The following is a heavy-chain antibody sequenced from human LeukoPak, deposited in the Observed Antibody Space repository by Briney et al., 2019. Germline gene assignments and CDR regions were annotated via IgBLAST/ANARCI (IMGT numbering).Heavy chain of an antibody. CDR3: AKGTDYYYYYYMDV. CDR2: ISGSGGST. Sequence: GGSLRLSCAASGFTFSSYAMSWVRQAPGKGLEWVSAISGSGGSTYYADSVKGRFTISRDNSKNTLYLQMNSLRAEDTAVYYCAKGTDYYYYYYMDVWGKGTTVFVSS. J-gene: IGHJ6*03. V-gene: IGHV3-23*01. CDR1: GFTFSSYA.